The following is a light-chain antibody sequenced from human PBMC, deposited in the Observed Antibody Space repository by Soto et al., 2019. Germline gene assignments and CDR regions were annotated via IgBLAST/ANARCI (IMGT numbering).Light chain of an antibody. J-gene: IGKJ5*01. CDR1: ERVSSSY. CDR3: QQYGSSPIT. Sequence: EIVLTQSPGTLSLSPCGTAPLSCGASERVSSSYVAWYQMKAGLAPRLLIHDASTRASGIPDRFRGSESGTDFTLTIRGLEPEDAALYYCQQYGSSPITFGQGTRLEIK. CDR2: DAS. V-gene: IGKV3D-20*01.